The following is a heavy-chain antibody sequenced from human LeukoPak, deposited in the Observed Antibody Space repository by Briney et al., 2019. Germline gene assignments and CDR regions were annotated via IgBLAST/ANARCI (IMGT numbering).Heavy chain of an antibody. CDR1: GGSISSYY. J-gene: IGHJ4*02. D-gene: IGHD3-22*01. V-gene: IGHV4-4*07. CDR3: ATEDSSGYYFLNFDY. CDR2: IYTSGST. Sequence: KPSETLSLTCTVSGGSISSYYWSWIRQPAGKGLEWIGRIYTSGSTNYNPSLKSRVTISVDTSKNQFSLKLSSVTAADTVVYYCATEDSSGYYFLNFDYWGQGTLVTVSS.